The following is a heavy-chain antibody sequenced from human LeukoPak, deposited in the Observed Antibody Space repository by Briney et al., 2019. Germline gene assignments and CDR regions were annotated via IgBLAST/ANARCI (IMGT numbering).Heavy chain of an antibody. D-gene: IGHD5-18*01. CDR2: TKPDGSAE. CDR3: ARERGYSYGYSDY. V-gene: IGHV3-7*01. J-gene: IGHJ4*02. CDR1: GFTFRNYW. Sequence: GGSLRLACAASGFTFRNYWMGCGRPAPGKGQEWVANTKPDGSAEYYADSVRGRFTTYRDNANNLLYLQMNRLRAEYTAVYYCARERGYSYGYSDYWGQGTLLTVSS.